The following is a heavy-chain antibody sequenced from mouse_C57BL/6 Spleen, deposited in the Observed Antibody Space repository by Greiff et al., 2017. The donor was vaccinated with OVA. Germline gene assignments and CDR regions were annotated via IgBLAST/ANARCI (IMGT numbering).Heavy chain of an antibody. CDR2: ISDGGSYT. V-gene: IGHV5-4*01. J-gene: IGHJ4*01. CDR1: GFTFSSYA. D-gene: IGHD3-1*01. Sequence: DVQLVESGGGLVKPGGSLKLSCAASGFTFSSYAMSWVRQTPEKRLEWVATISDGGSYTYYPDNVKGRFTISRDNAKNNLYLQMSHLKSEDTAMYYCAREGHGSYYAMDYWGQGTSVTVSS. CDR3: AREGHGSYYAMDY.